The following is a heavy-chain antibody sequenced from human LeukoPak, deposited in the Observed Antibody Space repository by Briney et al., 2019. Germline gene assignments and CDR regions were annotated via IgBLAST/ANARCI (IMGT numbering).Heavy chain of an antibody. J-gene: IGHJ3*02. Sequence: SETLSLTCTVSGGSISSYYWSWIRQSPGKGLEWIGHFSYAGITNSNPSLKSRGIISVDTSKNQFSLKLTSVTTADTAVYYCARDKSGAEAFEIWGQGTMVTVSS. D-gene: IGHD1-14*01. CDR1: GGSISSYY. CDR3: ARDKSGAEAFEI. V-gene: IGHV4-59*01. CDR2: FSYAGIT.